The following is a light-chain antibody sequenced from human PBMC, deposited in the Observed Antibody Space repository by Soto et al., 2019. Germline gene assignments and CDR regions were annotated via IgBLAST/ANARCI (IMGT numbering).Light chain of an antibody. CDR2: EVT. J-gene: IGLJ1*01. Sequence: QSALTQPPSGSGSPGQSVTISCIGTASDIGRYNYVSWYQHHPGKAPKLIIYEVTKRPSGVPDRFSGSKSGNTASLTVSGLQADDEADYYCNSYVGSNNYVFGTGTKLTVL. V-gene: IGLV2-8*01. CDR3: NSYVGSNNYV. CDR1: ASDIGRYNY.